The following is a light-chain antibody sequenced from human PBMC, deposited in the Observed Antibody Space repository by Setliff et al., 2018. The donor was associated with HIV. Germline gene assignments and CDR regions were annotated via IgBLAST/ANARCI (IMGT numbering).Light chain of an antibody. CDR3: CSYAGSYSYV. V-gene: IGLV2-11*01. CDR2: DVS. CDR1: SSDVGGYNY. Sequence: QSVLTQPRSVSGSPGQSVTISCTGTSSDVGGYNYVSWYQQHPGKAPKLMIYDVSKRPSGVPDRFSGSKSGNTASPTISGLQAEDEADYYCCSYAGSYSYVFGTGTKVTVL. J-gene: IGLJ1*01.